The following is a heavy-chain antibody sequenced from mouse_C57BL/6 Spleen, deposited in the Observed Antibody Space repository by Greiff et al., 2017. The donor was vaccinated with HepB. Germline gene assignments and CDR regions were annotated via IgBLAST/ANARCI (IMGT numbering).Heavy chain of an antibody. Sequence: VQLKQSVAELVRPGASVKLSCTASGLNIKNTYMHWVKQRPEQGLEWIGRIDPANGNTKYAPKFQGKATITADTSSNTAYLQLSSLTSEDTAIYYCARGVSVVATDYAMDYWGQGTSVTVSS. V-gene: IGHV14-3*01. D-gene: IGHD1-1*01. J-gene: IGHJ4*01. CDR1: GLNIKNTY. CDR2: IDPANGNT. CDR3: ARGVSVVATDYAMDY.